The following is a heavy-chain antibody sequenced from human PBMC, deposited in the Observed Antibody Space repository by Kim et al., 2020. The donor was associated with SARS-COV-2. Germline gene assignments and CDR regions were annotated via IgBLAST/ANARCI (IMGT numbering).Heavy chain of an antibody. Sequence: TYYTPSLKSRVTISVDTSKNQFSLKLSSVTAADTAVYYCARVSPSMIVVDWGQGTLVTVSS. V-gene: IGHV4-31*02. CDR3: ARVSPSMIVVD. D-gene: IGHD3-22*01. CDR2: T. J-gene: IGHJ4*02.